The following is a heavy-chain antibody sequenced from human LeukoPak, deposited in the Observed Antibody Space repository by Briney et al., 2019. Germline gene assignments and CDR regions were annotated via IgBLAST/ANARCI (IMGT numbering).Heavy chain of an antibody. CDR3: ARDRPSWNYFDY. Sequence: SETLSLTCTVSGVSISSGGYYWSWIRQHPGKGLEWIGYIYYSGSTYYNPALKSRVTISVDTSKNQFSLKLRSVTAADTAVYYCARDRPSWNYFDYWGQGTLVTVSS. CDR2: IYYSGST. J-gene: IGHJ4*02. D-gene: IGHD2-2*01. CDR1: GVSISSGGYY. V-gene: IGHV4-31*03.